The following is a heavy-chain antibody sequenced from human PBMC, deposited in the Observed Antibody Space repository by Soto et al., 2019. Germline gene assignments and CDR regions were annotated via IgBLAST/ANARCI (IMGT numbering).Heavy chain of an antibody. J-gene: IGHJ4*02. V-gene: IGHV1-18*01. Sequence: QVQLVQSGAEVKRPGASVKVSCKASGYTFTYYGINWVRQAPGQGLEWVGWISTYNGNTNFAQKLQGRVTMTTDTSTSTAYMELRSLISDDTAVYYCARSYCNGASCYSSEFVYWGQGTLVTVSS. D-gene: IGHD2-15*01. CDR2: ISTYNGNT. CDR3: ARSYCNGASCYSSEFVY. CDR1: GYTFTYYG.